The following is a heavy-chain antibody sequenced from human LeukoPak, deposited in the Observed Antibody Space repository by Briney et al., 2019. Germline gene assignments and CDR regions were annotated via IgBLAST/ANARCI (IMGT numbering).Heavy chain of an antibody. J-gene: IGHJ4*02. CDR3: ARGYSSGWYRVPFDY. V-gene: IGHV4-34*01. CDR2: INHSGST. Sequence: TSSETLSLTCAVYGGSFSGYYWSWIRQPPGKGLEWIGEINHSGSTNYNPSLRSRVTISVDTSKNQFSLKLSSVTAADTAVYYCARGYSSGWYRVPFDYWGQGTLVTVSS. CDR1: GGSFSGYY. D-gene: IGHD6-19*01.